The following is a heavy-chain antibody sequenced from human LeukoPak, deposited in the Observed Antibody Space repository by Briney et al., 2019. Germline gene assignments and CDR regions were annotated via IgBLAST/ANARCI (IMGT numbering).Heavy chain of an antibody. CDR1: GYTFTSYG. J-gene: IGHJ4*02. Sequence: ASVNVSCKASGYTFTSYGISWVRQAPGQGLESMGWISAYNGNTNYAQKLQGRVTMTTDSSSSTAYMELRSLTSDDTAVYYCARALGELPTDYWGQGTLVTVSS. D-gene: IGHD1-26*01. CDR3: ARALGELPTDY. CDR2: ISAYNGNT. V-gene: IGHV1-18*01.